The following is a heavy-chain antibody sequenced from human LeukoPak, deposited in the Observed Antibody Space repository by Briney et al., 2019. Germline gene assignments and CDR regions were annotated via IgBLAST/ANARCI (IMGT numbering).Heavy chain of an antibody. CDR1: GYTFTGYY. CDR3: ARGRNRKMVRGGVWYYFDY. Sequence: ASVKVSCKASGYTFTGYYMHWVRQAPGQGLEWMGWINPNSGGTNYAQKFQGWVTMTRDTSISTAYMELSSLRSEDTAVYYCARGRNRKMVRGGVWYYFDYWAREPWSPSPQ. V-gene: IGHV1-2*04. J-gene: IGHJ4*02. CDR2: INPNSGGT. D-gene: IGHD3-10*01.